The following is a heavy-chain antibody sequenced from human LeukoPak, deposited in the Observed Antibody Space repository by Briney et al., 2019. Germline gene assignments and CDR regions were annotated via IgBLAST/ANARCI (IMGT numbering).Heavy chain of an antibody. CDR2: ISWNSGSI. V-gene: IGHV3-9*03. Sequence: PGGSLRLSCAASGFTFDDYAMHWVRQAPGKGLEWVSGISWNSGSIGYADSVKGRFTISRDNAKNSLYLQMNSLRAEDMALYYCAKDWGRYCSSTSCLGVGYDYWGQGTLVTVSS. CDR3: AKDWGRYCSSTSCLGVGYDY. J-gene: IGHJ4*02. D-gene: IGHD2-2*01. CDR1: GFTFDDYA.